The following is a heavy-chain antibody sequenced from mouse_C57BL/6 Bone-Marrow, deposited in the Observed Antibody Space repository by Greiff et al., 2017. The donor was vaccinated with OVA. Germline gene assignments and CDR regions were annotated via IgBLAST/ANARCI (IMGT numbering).Heavy chain of an antibody. CDR1: GFTFTDYY. D-gene: IGHD4-1*01. CDR2: IRNKANGYTT. V-gene: IGHV7-3*01. J-gene: IGHJ2*01. CDR3: ARCANWDGFDY. Sequence: EVQLQESGGGLVQPGGSLSLSCAASGFTFTDYYMSWVRQPPGKALEWLGFIRNKANGYTTEYSASVKGRFTISRDNSQSILYLQMNALRAEDSATYYCARCANWDGFDYWGQGTTLTVSS.